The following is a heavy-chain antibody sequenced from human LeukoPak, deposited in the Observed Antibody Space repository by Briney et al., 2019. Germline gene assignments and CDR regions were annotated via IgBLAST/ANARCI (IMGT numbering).Heavy chain of an antibody. D-gene: IGHD3-10*01. Sequence: GGSLRLSFAASGFTFSSYGMHWVRQAPGRGLEWVAVISYDGSNEYYADSVKGRFTISRDNSKNTVYMQMNSLRVEDTAVYYCAKEDYYGSGSYLGYWGQGTPVTVSP. J-gene: IGHJ4*02. CDR3: AKEDYYGSGSYLGY. CDR2: ISYDGSNE. V-gene: IGHV3-30*18. CDR1: GFTFSSYG.